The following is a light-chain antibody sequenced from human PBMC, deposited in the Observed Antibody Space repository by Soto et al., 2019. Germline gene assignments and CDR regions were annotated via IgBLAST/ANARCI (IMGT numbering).Light chain of an antibody. J-gene: IGKJ1*01. CDR1: QSVFSS. V-gene: IGKV3-15*01. CDR2: GAA. CDR3: QQYHNWPA. Sequence: EIVMTQSPATLSVSPGERATLSCRASQSVFSSLAWYQQKPGQAPRLLIHGAATRATGIPARFSGSGSGTEFTLTISSLQSEDFAVYYCQQYHNWPAFGQGTKVDIK.